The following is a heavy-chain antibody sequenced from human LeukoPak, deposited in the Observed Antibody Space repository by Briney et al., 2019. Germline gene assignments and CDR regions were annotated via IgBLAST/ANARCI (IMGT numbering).Heavy chain of an antibody. J-gene: IGHJ4*02. Sequence: GGSLRLSCTVSGFTFSNYWMSWVRQAPGKGLEWVANIKEDGSEKYYVDSVKGRFTISRDNAKNSLYLQMNSLRAEDTAVYYCTRGGAPEYSYGYHFDYWGQETLVTVSS. CDR2: IKEDGSEK. CDR3: TRGGAPEYSYGYHFDY. D-gene: IGHD5-18*01. V-gene: IGHV3-7*01. CDR1: GFTFSNYW.